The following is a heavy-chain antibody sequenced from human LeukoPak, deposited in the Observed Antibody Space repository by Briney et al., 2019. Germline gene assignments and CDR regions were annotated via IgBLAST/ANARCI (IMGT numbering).Heavy chain of an antibody. CDR1: DDSITMYY. Sequence: SETLSLTCSVSDDSITMYYWTWIRQPPGKGLEWIGYVDHTGSTNFNSSLNGRVSISRDTTKNLFSLRLRSVTAADTAVYFCARGRVSSGTWYSTYYYYFYMDVWGKGTTVTVSS. J-gene: IGHJ6*03. CDR2: VDHTGST. D-gene: IGHD1-1*01. V-gene: IGHV4-59*01. CDR3: ARGRVSSGTWYSTYYYYFYMDV.